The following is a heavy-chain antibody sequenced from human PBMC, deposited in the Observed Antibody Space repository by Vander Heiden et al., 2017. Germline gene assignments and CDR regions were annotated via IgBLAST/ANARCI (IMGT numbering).Heavy chain of an antibody. J-gene: IGHJ4*02. CDR3: AKDWGGYPHY. CDR2: IDGSGEST. CDR1: GFSFSTFA. D-gene: IGHD3-10*01. Sequence: DGQGLESGGGLVQPGGSLRISCAASGFSFSTFAMSWVRQAPGKGLEWVSTIDGSGESTYYADSVKGWFTISRDNSKNTLYLQLNSLRADDTAIYYCAKDWGGYPHYWGQGTLVTVSS. V-gene: IGHV3-23*01.